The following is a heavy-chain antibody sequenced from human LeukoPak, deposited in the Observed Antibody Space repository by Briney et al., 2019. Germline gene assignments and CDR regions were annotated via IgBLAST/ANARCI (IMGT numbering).Heavy chain of an antibody. V-gene: IGHV4-59*01. CDR2: IFYSGST. Sequence: SETLSLTCTVSGDSISSYYWSWIRQPPGKGLEWIGYIFYSGSTNYNPSLKSRVTISVDTSKNQYSLKLNSVTAADTAVYYCARDLARDDAFDIWGQGTLVTVSS. J-gene: IGHJ3*02. CDR3: ARDLARDDAFDI. CDR1: GDSISSYY.